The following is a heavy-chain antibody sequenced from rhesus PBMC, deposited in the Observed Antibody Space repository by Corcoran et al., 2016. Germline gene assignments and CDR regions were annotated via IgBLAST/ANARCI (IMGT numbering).Heavy chain of an antibody. J-gene: IGHJ4*01. CDR1: GVSITSHY. CDR3: TRVLRYNTWSLDY. CDR2: FSGTISSA. Sequence: QVQLQESGPGLVKPSETLSLACAVSGVSITSHYWSLIRQAPGKGMELIGYFSGTISSATYNPSLKSRVTLSGDTSRNQLSLRLTSVTAADTAVYYCTRVLRYNTWSLDYWGQGVLVTVSS. D-gene: IGHD6-13*01. V-gene: IGHV4S11*01.